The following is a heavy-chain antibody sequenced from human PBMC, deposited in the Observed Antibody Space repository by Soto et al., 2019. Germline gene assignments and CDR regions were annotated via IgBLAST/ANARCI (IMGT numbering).Heavy chain of an antibody. J-gene: IGHJ6*02. Sequence: GGSLRLSCAASGFTFSSYAMSWVRQAPGKWLEWVSTISGSGGSTYYADSVKGRFTISRDNSKNTLYLQMNSLRAEDTAVYYCAKDLAREWLRKYGMDVWGQGXTVTVYS. CDR3: AKDLAREWLRKYGMDV. CDR1: GFTFSSYA. D-gene: IGHD5-12*01. CDR2: ISGSGGST. V-gene: IGHV3-23*01.